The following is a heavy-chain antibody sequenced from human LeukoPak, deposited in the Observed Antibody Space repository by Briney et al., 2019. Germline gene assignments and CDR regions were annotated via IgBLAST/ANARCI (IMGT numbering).Heavy chain of an antibody. D-gene: IGHD1-14*01. CDR3: ARGGPWITGTLGDY. CDR2: MNPNSGNT. CDR1: GYTFTSFD. V-gene: IGHV1-8*01. Sequence: ASVKVSCKASGYTFTSFDISWVRQATGQGLEWMGWMNPNSGNTGYAQKFQGRVTMTRNTSISTAYMELSSLTSEDTALYYCARGGPWITGTLGDYWGQGTLVTVSS. J-gene: IGHJ4*02.